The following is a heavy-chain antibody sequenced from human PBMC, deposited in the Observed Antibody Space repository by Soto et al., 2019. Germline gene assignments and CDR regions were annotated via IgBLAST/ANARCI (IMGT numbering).Heavy chain of an antibody. CDR2: INAGNGNT. J-gene: IGHJ5*02. V-gene: IGHV1-3*01. D-gene: IGHD1-7*01. CDR1: GYTFTSYA. Sequence: GSVKVSCKASGYTFTSYAMHWVRQAPGQRLEWMGWINAGNGNTKYSQKFQGRVPITRDTSASTAYMEVSSLRSEDTAVNYCPEARKNSFDPWGKGPLVPAS. CDR3: PEARKNSFDP.